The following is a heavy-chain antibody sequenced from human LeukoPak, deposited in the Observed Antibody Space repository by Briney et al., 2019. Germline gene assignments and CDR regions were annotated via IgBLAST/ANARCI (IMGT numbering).Heavy chain of an antibody. D-gene: IGHD4-17*01. CDR3: ARYPLRFYYFDF. Sequence: SETLSLTCAVYGGSFSGYYWSWIRQPPGKGLEWIGEINHSGSTNYNPSLKSRVTISVDTSKNQFSLKLSSVTAADTAVYYCARYPLRFYYFDFWGQGTLVTVSS. CDR2: INHSGST. CDR1: GGSFSGYY. V-gene: IGHV4-34*01. J-gene: IGHJ4*02.